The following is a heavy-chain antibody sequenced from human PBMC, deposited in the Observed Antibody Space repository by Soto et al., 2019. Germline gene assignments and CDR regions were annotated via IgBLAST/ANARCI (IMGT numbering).Heavy chain of an antibody. CDR3: ARAPIVVVAVYGWFDP. CDR2: IIPIFGTA. V-gene: IGHV1-69*13. CDR1: GGTFSSYA. D-gene: IGHD2-15*01. J-gene: IGHJ5*02. Sequence: SVKVSCKASGGTFSSYAISWVRQAPGQGLEWMGGIIPIFGTANYAQKFQGRVTITADESTSTAYMELSSLRSEDTAVYYCARAPIVVVAVYGWFDPWGQGTLVTVSS.